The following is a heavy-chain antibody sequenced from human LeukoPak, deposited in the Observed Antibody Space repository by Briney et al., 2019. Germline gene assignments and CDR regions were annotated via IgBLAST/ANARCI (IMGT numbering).Heavy chain of an antibody. J-gene: IGHJ4*02. CDR2: ISAYNGNT. Sequence: ASVKVSCKASGYTFTSYGISWVRQAPGQGLEWMGWISAYNGNTNYAQKLQGRVTMTTDTSTSTAYMELRSMRSHDTAVYYCARVVYYYDSSGYLPYPDYWGQGTLVTVSS. CDR1: GYTFTSYG. V-gene: IGHV1-18*01. CDR3: ARVVYYYDSSGYLPYPDY. D-gene: IGHD3-22*01.